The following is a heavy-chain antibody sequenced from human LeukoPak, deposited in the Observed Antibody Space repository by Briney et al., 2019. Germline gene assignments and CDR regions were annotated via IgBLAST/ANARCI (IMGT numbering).Heavy chain of an antibody. CDR2: IYHSGST. CDR1: GGSISSGGYS. J-gene: IGHJ4*02. D-gene: IGHD5-18*01. CDR3: ARGVPGYSYGYVS. Sequence: SETLSLTCAVSGGSISSGGYSWSWIRQPPGKGLEWIGYIYHSGSTYYNPSLKSRVTISVDRSKNQFSLKLSSVTAADTAVYYCARGVPGYSYGYVSWGQGTLVTVSS. V-gene: IGHV4-30-2*01.